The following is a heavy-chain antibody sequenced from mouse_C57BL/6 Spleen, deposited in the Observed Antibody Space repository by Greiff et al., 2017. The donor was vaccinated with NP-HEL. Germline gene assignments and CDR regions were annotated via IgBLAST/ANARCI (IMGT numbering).Heavy chain of an antibody. CDR3: TRGGITTVVATYYFDY. D-gene: IGHD1-1*01. Sequence: VQLQQSGAELVRPGASVTLSCKASGYTFTDYEMHWVKQTPVHGLEWIGAIDPETGGTAYNQKFKGKAILTADKSSSTAYMELRSLTSEDSAVYYWTRGGITTVVATYYFDYWGQGTTLTVSA. CDR1: GYTFTDYE. CDR2: IDPETGGT. J-gene: IGHJ2*01. V-gene: IGHV1-15*01.